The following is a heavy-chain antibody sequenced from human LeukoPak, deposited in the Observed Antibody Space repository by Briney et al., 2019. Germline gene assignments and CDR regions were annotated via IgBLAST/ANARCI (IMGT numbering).Heavy chain of an antibody. CDR1: GGSFSGYY. J-gene: IGHJ4*02. D-gene: IGHD2-21*02. CDR2: INHSGST. Sequence: SETLSLTCAVYGGSFSGYYWNWIRQPPGKGLEWIGEINHSGSTNYNPSLKSRVTISVDTSKNQFSLKLSSVTAADTAVYYCASLPPRGDFRRWKPIIDYWGEGTLVTVSS. CDR3: ASLPPRGDFRRWKPIIDY. V-gene: IGHV4-34*01.